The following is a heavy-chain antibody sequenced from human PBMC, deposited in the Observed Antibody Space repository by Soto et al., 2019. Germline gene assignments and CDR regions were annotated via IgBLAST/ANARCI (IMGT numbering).Heavy chain of an antibody. CDR1: GFTFSSYA. J-gene: IGHJ6*02. CDR2: ISGSGGST. Sequence: EVQLLESGGGLVQPGGSLRLSCAASGFTFSSYAMSWVRQAPGKGLEWVSAISGSGGSTYYADSVKGRFTISRDNSKNTLYRQMNSLRAEDTAVYYCAKDSGSSWLRWGMDVWGQGTTVTVSS. D-gene: IGHD6-13*01. V-gene: IGHV3-23*01. CDR3: AKDSGSSWLRWGMDV.